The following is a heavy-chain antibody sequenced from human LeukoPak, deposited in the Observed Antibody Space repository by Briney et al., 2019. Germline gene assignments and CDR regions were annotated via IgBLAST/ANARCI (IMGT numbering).Heavy chain of an antibody. CDR1: GFTVSSNY. CDR3: AGRAYYYDSSGYYYDWFDP. D-gene: IGHD3-22*01. J-gene: IGHJ5*02. CDR2: IYSGGST. V-gene: IGHV3-66*01. Sequence: GGSLRLSCAASGFTVSSNYMSWVRQAPGKGLEWVSVIYSGGSTYYADSVKGRFTISRDNSKNTLYLQMNSLRAEDTAVYYCAGRAYYYDSSGYYYDWFDPWGQGTLVTVSS.